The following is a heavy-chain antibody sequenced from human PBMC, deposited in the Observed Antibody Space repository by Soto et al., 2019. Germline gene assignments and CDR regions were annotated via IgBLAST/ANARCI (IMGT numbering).Heavy chain of an antibody. D-gene: IGHD6-19*01. Sequence: LETLSLTCTVSGGSVSIGRFYWSCIRQPPGKGLEWIGYIYYSGSTKYNPSLRSRVTISVDTSKNQFSLKLTSVTAADTAVYYCARSGSGSGWLGGQGTLVTVSS. CDR3: ARSGSGSGWL. V-gene: IGHV4-61*01. CDR2: IYYSGST. J-gene: IGHJ4*02. CDR1: GGSVSIGRFY.